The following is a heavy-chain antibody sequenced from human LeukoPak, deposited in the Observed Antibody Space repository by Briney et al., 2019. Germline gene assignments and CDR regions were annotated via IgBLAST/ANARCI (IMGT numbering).Heavy chain of an antibody. Sequence: PSETLSLTCTVSGGSISSYYWSWIRQPPGKGLEWIGSIYYSGSTYYNPSLESRVTISVDTSKNQFSLKLSSVTAADTAVYYCARRTGTFDYWGQGTLVTVSS. V-gene: IGHV4-39*01. CDR3: ARRTGTFDY. D-gene: IGHD4-17*01. J-gene: IGHJ4*02. CDR2: IYYSGST. CDR1: GGSISSYY.